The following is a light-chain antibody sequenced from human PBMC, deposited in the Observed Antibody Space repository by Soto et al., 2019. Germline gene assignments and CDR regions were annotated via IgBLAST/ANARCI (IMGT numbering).Light chain of an antibody. V-gene: IGKV1-33*01. Sequence: DIQMTQSPSSLSASVGDRVTITCRASQGIKNYLNWYQQKPGKAPKVLIYDASNLETGVPSRFSGGGSETYFTLTITSLQPEDFATYYCQQAHSLPLTFGGGTKVDMK. CDR1: QGIKNY. CDR3: QQAHSLPLT. CDR2: DAS. J-gene: IGKJ4*01.